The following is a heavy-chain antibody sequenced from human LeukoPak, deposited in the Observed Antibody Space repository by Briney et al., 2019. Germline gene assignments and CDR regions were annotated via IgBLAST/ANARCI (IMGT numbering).Heavy chain of an antibody. V-gene: IGHV1-46*01. J-gene: IGHJ4*02. CDR1: GYTFIVSY. D-gene: IGHD6-19*01. CDR3: ARPSGYSSGWFDFDY. Sequence: GASVKVSCKASGYTFIVSYMHWVRQAPGQGLEWMGIINPSGGSTSYAQKFQGRVTMTRDTSTSTVYMELSSLRSEDTAVYYCARPSGYSSGWFDFDYWGQGTLVTVSS. CDR2: INPSGGST.